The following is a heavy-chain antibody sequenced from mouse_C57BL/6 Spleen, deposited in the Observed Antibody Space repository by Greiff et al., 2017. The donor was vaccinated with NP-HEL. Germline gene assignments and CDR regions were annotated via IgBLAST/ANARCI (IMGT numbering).Heavy chain of an antibody. D-gene: IGHD3-2*02. Sequence: VQLQQSGGGLVQPKGSLKLSCAASGFSFNTYAMNWVRQAPGKGLEWVARIRSKSNNYATYYADSVKDRFTISRDDSESMLYLQMNNLKTEDTAMYYCVRHEGTHGAQVYYAMDYWGQGTSVTVSS. CDR1: GFSFNTYA. CDR3: VRHEGTHGAQVYYAMDY. CDR2: IRSKSNNYAT. V-gene: IGHV10-1*01. J-gene: IGHJ4*01.